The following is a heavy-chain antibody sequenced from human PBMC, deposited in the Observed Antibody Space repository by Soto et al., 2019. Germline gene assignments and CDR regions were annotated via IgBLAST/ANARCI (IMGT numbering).Heavy chain of an antibody. Sequence: PGGSLRLSCAAPGFSFSVYALHWIRLAPGEGLEWVAVISPNGNNQYYADSVKGRFTISRDTSKSTLSLQMTSLRPEDTAVYYCASGAAFYYDTSRYWGQGTLVTVSS. J-gene: IGHJ4*02. CDR2: ISPNGNNQ. D-gene: IGHD3-22*01. V-gene: IGHV3-30-3*01. CDR3: ASGAAFYYDTSRY. CDR1: GFSFSVYA.